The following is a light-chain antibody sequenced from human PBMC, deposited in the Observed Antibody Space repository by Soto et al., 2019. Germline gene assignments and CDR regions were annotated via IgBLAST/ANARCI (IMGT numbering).Light chain of an antibody. CDR3: QLYSGSPWT. Sequence: VVLTQSPGTLSLSPGERATLSCRASQIISHKYLAWFQQKAGQAPRLLIHSVSERATGAPDRFSGSGSGTDFTLTISRLEPEDFAVYYCQLYSGSPWTFGQGTKVEV. CDR2: SVS. CDR1: QIISHKY. V-gene: IGKV3-20*01. J-gene: IGKJ1*01.